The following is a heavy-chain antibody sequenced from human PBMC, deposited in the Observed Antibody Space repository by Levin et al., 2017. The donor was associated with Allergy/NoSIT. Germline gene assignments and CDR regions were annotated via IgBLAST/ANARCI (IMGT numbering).Heavy chain of an antibody. CDR1: GYTFTSYD. Sequence: GESLKISCKASGYTFTSYDINWVRQATGQGLEWMGWMNPNSGNTGYAQKFQGRVTMTRNTSISTAYMELSSLRSEDTAVYYCARVDSGYDYYYYYYYGMDVWGQGTTVTVSS. V-gene: IGHV1-8*01. J-gene: IGHJ6*02. CDR3: ARVDSGYDYYYYYYYGMDV. D-gene: IGHD5-12*01. CDR2: MNPNSGNT.